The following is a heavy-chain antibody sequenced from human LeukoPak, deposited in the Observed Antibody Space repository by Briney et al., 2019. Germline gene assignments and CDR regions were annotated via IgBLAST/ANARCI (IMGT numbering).Heavy chain of an antibody. Sequence: SETLSLTCTVSGVSTSSNYWSWIRQPPGKGLEWIATVYYTGSAYYNPSLKSRVTMSVDTSKNQFSLKLSSVTAADTAVYYCARVRGMYINDAFDIWGQGTMVTVSS. CDR3: ARVRGMYINDAFDI. CDR1: GVSTSSNY. J-gene: IGHJ3*02. V-gene: IGHV4-39*07. CDR2: VYYTGSA. D-gene: IGHD3-16*01.